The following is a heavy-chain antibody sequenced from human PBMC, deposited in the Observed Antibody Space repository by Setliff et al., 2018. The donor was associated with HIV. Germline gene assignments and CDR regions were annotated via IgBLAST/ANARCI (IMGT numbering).Heavy chain of an antibody. J-gene: IGHJ6*02. CDR3: ARDLRDGFEEWLSTLDYGMDV. CDR1: GYIFIRYY. V-gene: IGHV1-2*02. CDR2: INHHTGVT. D-gene: IGHD3-3*01. Sequence: ASVKVSCKTSGYIFIRYYIFWVRQAPGQGLEWMGNINHHTGVTKYAEKFQGRVTMTRDTSINTIYMELSRLRSDDTAVYYCARDLRDGFEEWLSTLDYGMDVWGQGTTVTVSS.